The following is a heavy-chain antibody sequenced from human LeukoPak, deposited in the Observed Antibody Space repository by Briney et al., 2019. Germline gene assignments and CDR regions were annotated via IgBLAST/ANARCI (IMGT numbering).Heavy chain of an antibody. J-gene: IGHJ4*02. D-gene: IGHD6-19*01. V-gene: IGHV3-48*03. Sequence: GGSLRLSCAASGFTFSSYEMNWVRQAPGKGLEWVSYISSSGSTIYYADSVKGRFTISRDNAKNSLYLQMNSLRAEDTAVYYCASKSYSSGWYGIDYWGQGTLVTVSS. CDR1: GFTFSSYE. CDR2: ISSSGSTI. CDR3: ASKSYSSGWYGIDY.